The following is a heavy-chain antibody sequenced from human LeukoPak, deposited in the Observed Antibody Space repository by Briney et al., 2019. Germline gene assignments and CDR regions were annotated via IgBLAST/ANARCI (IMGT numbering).Heavy chain of an antibody. J-gene: IGHJ4*02. CDR2: IHTSGNT. Sequence: SSETLSLTCTVSGGSISSGSYYWTWLRQPAGKGLEWIGRIHTSGNTNYSPSLKSRVTISRDTSKNQFSLRLTSVTAADTAVYYCVRDWNGDYFDYWGQGTLVTVSS. CDR3: VRDWNGDYFDY. D-gene: IGHD1-1*01. V-gene: IGHV4-61*02. CDR1: GGSISSGSYY.